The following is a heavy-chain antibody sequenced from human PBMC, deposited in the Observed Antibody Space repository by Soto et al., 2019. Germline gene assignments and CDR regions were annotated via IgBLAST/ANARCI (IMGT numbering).Heavy chain of an antibody. D-gene: IGHD2-15*01. Sequence: PSETLSLTCAVYGGSFSGYYWSWIRQPPGKGLEWIGEINHSGSTNYNPSLKSRVTISVDTSKNQFSLKLSSVTAADTAVYYCARGRYCSGGSCYTAYYYYYYMDVWGKGTTVTVSS. V-gene: IGHV4-34*01. CDR1: GGSFSGYY. CDR3: ARGRYCSGGSCYTAYYYYYYMDV. CDR2: INHSGST. J-gene: IGHJ6*03.